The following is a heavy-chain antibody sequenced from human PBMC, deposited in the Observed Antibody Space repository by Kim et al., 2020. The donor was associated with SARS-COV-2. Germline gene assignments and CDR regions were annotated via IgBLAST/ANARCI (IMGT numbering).Heavy chain of an antibody. CDR2: IHFTGSS. V-gene: IGHV4-31*03. Sequence: SETLSLTCTVSGDSLSGGRYYWSWIRQHPEKVLECIGYIHFTGSSHSNPSLKSRVTISVDVSKNQFSLKLTSVTAADTAMDYCARTDYNGLGSAHGTEHLWGRGSMVTVSS. D-gene: IGHD3-10*01. J-gene: IGHJ2*01. CDR3: ARTDYNGLGSAHGTEHL. CDR1: GDSLSGGRYY.